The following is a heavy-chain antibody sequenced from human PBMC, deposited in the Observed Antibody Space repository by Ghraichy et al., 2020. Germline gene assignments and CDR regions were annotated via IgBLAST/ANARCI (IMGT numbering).Heavy chain of an antibody. Sequence: GESLNISCAASGLIFSSYAMTWVRQAPGKGLEWVSAIAGSGGNTYYADFAEGRFTISRDNSRNTLYLQMNSLRAEDTAVYYCAKEDAVSAVPYSWAQGTLVTVSS. V-gene: IGHV3-23*01. D-gene: IGHD3-10*02. CDR3: AKEDAVSAVPYS. CDR2: IAGSGGNT. CDR1: GLIFSSYA. J-gene: IGHJ4*02.